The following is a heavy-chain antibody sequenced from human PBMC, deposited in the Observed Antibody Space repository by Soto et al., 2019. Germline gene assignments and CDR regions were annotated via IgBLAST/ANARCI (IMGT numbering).Heavy chain of an antibody. J-gene: IGHJ4*02. CDR1: GFTFSSYL. Sequence: QVQLVESGGGVVQPGRSLRLSCATSGFTFSSYLIHWVRQTPDKGLEWVAFISRDGSNEYYADSVKGRFTISRDNSKNTLYLEMNSLRAEDTAVYYCARYDEGGSDCDLGYWGQGTLVTVSS. V-gene: IGHV3-30-3*01. CDR2: ISRDGSNE. CDR3: ARYDEGGSDCDLGY. D-gene: IGHD3-10*01.